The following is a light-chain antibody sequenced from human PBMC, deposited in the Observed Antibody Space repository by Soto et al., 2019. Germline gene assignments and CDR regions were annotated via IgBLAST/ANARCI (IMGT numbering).Light chain of an antibody. J-gene: IGLJ1*01. Sequence: QSALTQPPSASGSPGESVTISCTGSGSDVGFYNYVSWYQQHPGKVPKLIIYEVTKRPSGVPDRFSGPKSGNTASLTVSGLQAEDEADYYCSSYAGTNNHHAFGTGTKVTVL. CDR1: GSDVGFYNY. V-gene: IGLV2-8*01. CDR3: SSYAGTNNHHA. CDR2: EVT.